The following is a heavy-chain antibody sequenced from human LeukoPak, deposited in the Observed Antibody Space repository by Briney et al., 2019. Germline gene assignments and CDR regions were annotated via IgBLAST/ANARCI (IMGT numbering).Heavy chain of an antibody. Sequence: SETLSLTCAVYGGSFSGYYWSWIRQPPGKGLEWIGEINHSGSTNYNPSLKSRVTISVDTSKSQFSLKLSSVTAADTAVYYCARVVPAAPAYYFDYWGQGTLVTVSS. J-gene: IGHJ4*02. V-gene: IGHV4-34*01. CDR3: ARVVPAAPAYYFDY. CDR1: GGSFSGYY. CDR2: INHSGST. D-gene: IGHD2-2*01.